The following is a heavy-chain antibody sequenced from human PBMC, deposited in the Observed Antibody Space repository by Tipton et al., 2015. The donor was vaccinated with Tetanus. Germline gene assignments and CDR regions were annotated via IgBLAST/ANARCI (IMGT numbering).Heavy chain of an antibody. CDR1: GYNFNLYW. J-gene: IGHJ4*02. CDR3: ARRGGGDLDH. D-gene: IGHD2-21*02. V-gene: IGHV5-51*01. CDR2: IYPGDSDT. Sequence: GPEVKKPGESLKISCQGSGYNFNLYWIAWVRQMPGKGLEWMGIIYPGDSDTTYSPSFQGQVTISADRFISTAYLQWSSLRASDTAMYYCARRGGGDLDHWGQGTLVTVSS.